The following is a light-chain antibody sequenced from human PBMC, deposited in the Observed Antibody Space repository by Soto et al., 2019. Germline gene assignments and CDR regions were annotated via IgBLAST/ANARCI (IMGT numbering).Light chain of an antibody. Sequence: QSALTQPPSASGSPGQSVTISCTGTSSDVGGYNYVSWYQQHPGKAPKLMISEVSKRPSGVPDRFSGSKSGNTASLTVSGLQAEDEADYCCSSYAGSNNLGVFGTGTKVTVL. J-gene: IGLJ1*01. CDR1: SSDVGGYNY. CDR2: EVS. V-gene: IGLV2-8*01. CDR3: SSYAGSNNLGV.